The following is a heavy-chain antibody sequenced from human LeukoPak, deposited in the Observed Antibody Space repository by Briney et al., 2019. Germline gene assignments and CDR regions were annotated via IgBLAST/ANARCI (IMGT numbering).Heavy chain of an antibody. D-gene: IGHD3-22*01. V-gene: IGHV3-48*04. CDR1: GFTFSSYS. CDR2: ISSSSSTI. CDR3: AREASYYYDSSGYLGY. Sequence: GGSLRLSCAASGFTFSSYSMNWVRQAPGKGLEWVSYISSSSSTIYYADSVKGRFTISRDNAKNSLYLQMSSLRAEDTAVYYCAREASYYYDSSGYLGYWGQGTLVTVSS. J-gene: IGHJ4*02.